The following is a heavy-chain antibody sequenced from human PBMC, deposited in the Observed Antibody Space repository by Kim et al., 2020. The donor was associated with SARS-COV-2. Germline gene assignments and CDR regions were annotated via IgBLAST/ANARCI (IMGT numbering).Heavy chain of an antibody. J-gene: IGHJ4*02. V-gene: IGHV5-51*01. Sequence: GESLKISCEGSGYSFSSYWIGWVRQMPGKGLEWMAIIYPGDSDIKYSPSFQGQVTISADDSISTAYLHWHSLKASDTAMYYCVRHPSGTLAPSNIDYWGQGSLVTVSS. CDR3: VRHPSGTLAPSNIDY. CDR2: IYPGDSDI. CDR1: GYSFSSYW. D-gene: IGHD3-10*01.